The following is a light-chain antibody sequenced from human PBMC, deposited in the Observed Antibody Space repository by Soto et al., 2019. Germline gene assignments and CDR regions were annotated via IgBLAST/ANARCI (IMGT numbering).Light chain of an antibody. CDR3: QQSYSTPYT. CDR2: SAS. CDR1: QSISTY. Sequence: DIQMTQSSSSLSASVGDRVTITCRASQSISTYLSWYQQRPGIAPKLLVFSASRLQSGVSSRFSGSGSGTDFTLSISSLQPEDFATYYCQQSYSTPYTFGRGTKLEIE. V-gene: IGKV1-39*01. J-gene: IGKJ2*01.